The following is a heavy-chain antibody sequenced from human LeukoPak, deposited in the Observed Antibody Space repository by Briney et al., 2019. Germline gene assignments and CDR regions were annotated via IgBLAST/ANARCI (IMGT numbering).Heavy chain of an antibody. Sequence: SQTLSLTCTVSGASISSGDYYWSWIRQSPGKGLEWIGYIYNTGTTYYNPSLESRLTISLDTSKNQFSLKLSSVTAADTAVYYCARGMDYDFWSGFDWGQGTLVTVSS. CDR3: ARGMDYDFWSGFD. CDR2: IYNTGTT. J-gene: IGHJ4*02. V-gene: IGHV4-30-4*08. D-gene: IGHD3-3*01. CDR1: GASISSGDYY.